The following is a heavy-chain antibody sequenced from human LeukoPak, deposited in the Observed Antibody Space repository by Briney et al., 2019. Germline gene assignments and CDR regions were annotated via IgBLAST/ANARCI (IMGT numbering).Heavy chain of an antibody. V-gene: IGHV3-30*03. CDR3: ARAMGDYSNYYYYYMDV. CDR1: GFTFSSYG. J-gene: IGHJ6*03. D-gene: IGHD4-11*01. Sequence: GGSLRLSCAASGFTFSSYGMHWVRQAPGKGLEWVAVISYDGSNKYYADSVKGRFTISRDNSKNTLYLQMNSLRAEDTAVYYCARAMGDYSNYYYYYMDVWGKGTTVTVSS. CDR2: ISYDGSNK.